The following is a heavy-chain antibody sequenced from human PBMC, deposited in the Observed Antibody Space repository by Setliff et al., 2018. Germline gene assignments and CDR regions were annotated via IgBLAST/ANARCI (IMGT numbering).Heavy chain of an antibody. CDR2: IYYRGST. V-gene: IGHV4-39*07. Sequence: PSETLSLTCSLSGVTIGGNNYYYWAWIRQPPGKGLEWTGSIYYRGSTFIYPSLRSRVTISADTSKNQFSLKLTSVTAADTAMYYCAGVYGENDLPDIWSQGTMVTVSS. D-gene: IGHD4-17*01. J-gene: IGHJ3*02. CDR3: AGVYGENDLPDI. CDR1: GVTIGGNNYYY.